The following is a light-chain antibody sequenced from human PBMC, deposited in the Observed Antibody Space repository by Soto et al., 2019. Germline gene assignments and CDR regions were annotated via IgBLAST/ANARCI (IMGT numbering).Light chain of an antibody. CDR3: QSYDSSLRGFRGV. V-gene: IGLV1-40*01. CDR1: SSNIGAGYD. Sequence: QSVLTQPPSVSGAPGQRVTISCTGSSSNIGAGYDVHWYQQLPGTAPKLLIYGNSNRPSGVPDRFSGSKAGTSASLAITGLQAEDEADYYCQSYDSSLRGFRGVFGGGTKVTVL. CDR2: GNS. J-gene: IGLJ2*01.